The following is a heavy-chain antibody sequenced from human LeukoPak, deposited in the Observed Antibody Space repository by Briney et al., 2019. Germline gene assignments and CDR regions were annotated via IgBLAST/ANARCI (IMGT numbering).Heavy chain of an antibody. Sequence: TGGSLRLSCAASGFTFSSYEMNWVRQAPGKGLEWVSYISSSGSTIYCADSVKGRFTISRDNAKNSLYLQMNSLRAEDTAVYYCVRSGYYRLHFDYWGQGTLVTVSS. D-gene: IGHD3-22*01. CDR3: VRSGYYRLHFDY. J-gene: IGHJ4*02. CDR1: GFTFSSYE. CDR2: ISSSGSTI. V-gene: IGHV3-48*03.